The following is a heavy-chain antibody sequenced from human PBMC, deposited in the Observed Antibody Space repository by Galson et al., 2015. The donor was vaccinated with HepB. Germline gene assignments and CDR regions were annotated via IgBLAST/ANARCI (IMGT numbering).Heavy chain of an antibody. CDR2: IWGSGKTK. D-gene: IGHD3-16*01. CDR3: ATDRGNYATIDH. Sequence: SLRLSCAGSGFRFKDYGMHWVRQAPGKGLEWVAVIWGSGKTKQYLESVRGRFTISRDNYKNRLFLQMNSLRVDDTGVYFCATDRGNYATIDHWGRGTPVTVTS. CDR1: GFRFKDYG. V-gene: IGHV3-33*08. J-gene: IGHJ4*02.